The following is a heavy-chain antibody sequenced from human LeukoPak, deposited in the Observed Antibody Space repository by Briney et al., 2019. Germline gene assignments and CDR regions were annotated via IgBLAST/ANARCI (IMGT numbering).Heavy chain of an antibody. V-gene: IGHV3-30*02. Sequence: PGGSLRLSCAASGFTFSSYGMHWVRQAPGKGLEWVAFIRYDGSNKYYADSVKGRFTISRDNSKNTLYLQMNNLRAEDTALYYCARVIASAGVDYFDHWGQGTLVTVSS. D-gene: IGHD6-13*01. CDR1: GFTFSSYG. CDR2: IRYDGSNK. J-gene: IGHJ4*02. CDR3: ARVIASAGVDYFDH.